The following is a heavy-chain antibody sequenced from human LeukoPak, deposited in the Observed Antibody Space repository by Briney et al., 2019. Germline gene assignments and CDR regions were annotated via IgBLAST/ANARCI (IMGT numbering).Heavy chain of an antibody. CDR1: GFTFSSYW. CDR2: TKQDGSEK. Sequence: PGGSLRLSCAASGFTFSSYWMSWVGQPPGRGLGWVANTKQDGSEKYYVDSVKGRFTISRDNAKNSLYLQMNSLRAEDTAVYYCARGPSRGAIDYWGQGTLVTVSS. V-gene: IGHV3-7*01. D-gene: IGHD1-26*01. CDR3: ARGPSRGAIDY. J-gene: IGHJ4*02.